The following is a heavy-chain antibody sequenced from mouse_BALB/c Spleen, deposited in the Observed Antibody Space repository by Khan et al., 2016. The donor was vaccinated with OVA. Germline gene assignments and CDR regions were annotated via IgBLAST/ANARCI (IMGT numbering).Heavy chain of an antibody. CDR3: TREGVDGSSFDY. CDR1: GYTFTNYW. CDR2: IYPSDSYT. J-gene: IGHJ3*01. V-gene: IGHV1-69*02. D-gene: IGHD2-3*01. Sequence: QVQLQQPGIELVRPGASVKLSCKASGYTFTNYWINWVKQRPGQGLEWIGNIYPSDSYTNYNQKFKDKATLTVDKSYSTAYMQLSSPTSEDSAVYYCTREGVDGSSFDYWGQGTLVTVSA.